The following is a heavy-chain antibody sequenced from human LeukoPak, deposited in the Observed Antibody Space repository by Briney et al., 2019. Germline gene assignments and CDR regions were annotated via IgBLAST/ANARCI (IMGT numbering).Heavy chain of an antibody. D-gene: IGHD4-23*01. Sequence: ASVKVSCKASGGTFCSYAISWVRQAPGQGLEWMGGIIPIFGTANYEQKFQGRVTITTDESTSTAYMELSSLRSEDTAVYYCARNLDYGGNGASNWFDPWGQGTLVTVCS. CDR1: GGTFCSYA. J-gene: IGHJ5*02. V-gene: IGHV1-69*05. CDR2: IIPIFGTA. CDR3: ARNLDYGGNGASNWFDP.